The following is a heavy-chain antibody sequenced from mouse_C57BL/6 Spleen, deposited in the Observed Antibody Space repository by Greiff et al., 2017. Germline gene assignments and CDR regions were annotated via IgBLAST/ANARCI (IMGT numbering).Heavy chain of an antibody. J-gene: IGHJ3*01. CDR3: ARWEGIRGNAFAY. D-gene: IGHD2-1*01. Sequence: EVQVVESEGGLVQPGSSMKLSCTASGFTFSDYYMAWVRQVPEKGLEWVANINYDGSSTYYLDSLKSRFIISRDNAKNILYLQMSRLKSEDTATYDCARWEGIRGNAFAYRGKGTLVTVAA. V-gene: IGHV5-16*01. CDR2: INYDGSST. CDR1: GFTFSDYY.